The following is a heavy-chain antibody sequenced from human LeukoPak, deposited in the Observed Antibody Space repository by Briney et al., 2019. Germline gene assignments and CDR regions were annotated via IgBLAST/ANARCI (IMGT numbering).Heavy chain of an antibody. J-gene: IGHJ3*02. CDR3: ARYGLLGLSEINAFDI. D-gene: IGHD2-2*01. CDR2: VYFNGNT. V-gene: IGHV4-39*07. Sequence: SETLSLTCTVSSASITSSPYFWGWIRQPPGTGLEWIGSVYFNGNTYYNPSLKSRVTISVDRSRNQFSLNLNSVTAADTAVYYCARYGLLGLSEINAFDIWGQGTMVTVSS. CDR1: SASITSSPYF.